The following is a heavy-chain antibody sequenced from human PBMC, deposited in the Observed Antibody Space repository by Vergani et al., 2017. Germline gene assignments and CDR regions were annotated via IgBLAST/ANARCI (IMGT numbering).Heavy chain of an antibody. Sequence: EVQLLESGGGLVQPGGSLRLSCAASGFTFSSYAMSWVRQAPGKGLEWVSAISGSGGSTYYADSVKGRFTISRDNSKNTLYMQMNSLRAEDTAVYYCAKSRGSSSSWGYYFDYWGQGTLVTVSS. J-gene: IGHJ4*02. V-gene: IGHV3-23*01. CDR1: GFTFSSYA. D-gene: IGHD6-6*01. CDR2: ISGSGGST. CDR3: AKSRGSSSSWGYYFDY.